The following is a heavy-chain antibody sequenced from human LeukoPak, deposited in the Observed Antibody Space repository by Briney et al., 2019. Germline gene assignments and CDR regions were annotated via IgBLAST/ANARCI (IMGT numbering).Heavy chain of an antibody. CDR1: GFTFSSYA. CDR3: ARAYCGGDCYSKPHDAFDI. CDR2: ISGSGGST. Sequence: EGSLRLSCAASGFTFSSYAMSWVRQAPGKGLDWVSAISGSGGSTYHADSGKGRFTISRDNSKNTLYLQMNSLRAEDTAVYYCARAYCGGDCYSKPHDAFDIWGQGTMVTVSS. J-gene: IGHJ3*02. D-gene: IGHD2-21*02. V-gene: IGHV3-23*01.